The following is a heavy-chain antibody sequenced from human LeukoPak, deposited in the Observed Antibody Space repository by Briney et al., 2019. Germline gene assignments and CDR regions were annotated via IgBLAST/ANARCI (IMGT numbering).Heavy chain of an antibody. D-gene: IGHD1-26*01. CDR3: ARDRDSIVGATTFWFDP. CDR1: GFTFSSYG. Sequence: GRSLRLSCAASGFTFSSYGMHWVRQAPGKGLEWVAVIWYDGSSKYYADSVKGRFTISRDNSKNTLYLQMNSLRAEDTAVYYCARDRDSIVGATTFWFDPWGQGTLVTVSS. V-gene: IGHV3-33*01. J-gene: IGHJ5*02. CDR2: IWYDGSSK.